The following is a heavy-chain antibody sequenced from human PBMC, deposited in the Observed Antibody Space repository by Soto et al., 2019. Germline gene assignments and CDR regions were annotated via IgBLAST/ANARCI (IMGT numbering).Heavy chain of an antibody. V-gene: IGHV1-2*02. CDR3: ARDLADDYDSSGYFIDY. CDR2: INPNRGGT. Sequence: ASVKVSCKASGYTFTGYYMHWVRQAPGQGLEWMGWINPNRGGTNYAQKFQGRVTMTRDTSISTAYMELSRIRSDDTAVYYCARDLADDYDSSGYFIDYWGQGTLVTVSS. J-gene: IGHJ4*02. CDR1: GYTFTGYY. D-gene: IGHD3-22*01.